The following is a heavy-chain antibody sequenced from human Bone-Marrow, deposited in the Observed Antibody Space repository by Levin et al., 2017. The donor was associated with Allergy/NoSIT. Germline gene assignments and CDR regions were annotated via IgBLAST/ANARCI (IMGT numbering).Heavy chain of an antibody. CDR1: GFTFSIYS. CDR3: ARGIIGDVRVAHKEASDS. CDR2: ISSSGSDM. V-gene: IGHV3-21*01. Sequence: GGSLRLSCTVSGFTFSIYSINWVRQAPGKGLEWVSSISSSGSDMYYVDSVRGRFTISRDNAKNSLTLQMNSLRAEDTAVYYCARGIIGDVRVAHKEASDSWGQGTMVSVSS. D-gene: IGHD2-8*02. J-gene: IGHJ3*02.